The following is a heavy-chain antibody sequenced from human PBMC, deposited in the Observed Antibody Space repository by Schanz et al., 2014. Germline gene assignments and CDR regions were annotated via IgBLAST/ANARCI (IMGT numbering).Heavy chain of an antibody. J-gene: IGHJ4*02. CDR3: ARANYRRKINFDY. CDR2: ISGSGGST. Sequence: EVQLVGSGGGLVQPGGSLRLSCAASGFTFSTYAMSWVRQAPGKGLEWVSAISGSGGSTYYADSVKGRFTISRDNSKNTLYLQMNSLRAEDTAVYYCARANYRRKINFDYWGRGTLVTVSS. CDR1: GFTFSTYA. D-gene: IGHD3-10*01. V-gene: IGHV3-23*04.